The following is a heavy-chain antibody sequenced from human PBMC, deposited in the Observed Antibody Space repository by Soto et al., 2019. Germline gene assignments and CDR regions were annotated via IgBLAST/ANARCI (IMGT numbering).Heavy chain of an antibody. V-gene: IGHV2-5*02. CDR2: IYWDDDK. CDR3: AHGSGWLHDY. J-gene: IGHJ4*02. Sequence: SGPTLVNPTQTLTLTCSFSGFSLSTSAVGVGWIRQPPGKAPECLALIYWDDDKQYSPSLKSRLTITKDTSKNQVVLTMTNMDTVDTATYHCAHGSGWLHDYWGQGILVTVSS. D-gene: IGHD6-19*01. CDR1: GFSLSTSAVG.